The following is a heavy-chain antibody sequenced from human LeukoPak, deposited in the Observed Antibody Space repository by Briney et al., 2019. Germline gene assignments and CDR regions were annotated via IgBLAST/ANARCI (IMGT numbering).Heavy chain of an antibody. CDR1: GSTFSSYW. CDR2: INSDGSST. CDR3: ARRGIVPTIDY. J-gene: IGHJ4*02. D-gene: IGHD5-12*01. Sequence: GGSLRLSCAASGSTFSSYWMHWVRQAPGKGLVWVSRINSDGSSTSYADSVKGRFTISRDNAKNTLYLQMDSLRADDTAVYYCARRGIVPTIDYWGQGTLVTVSS. V-gene: IGHV3-74*01.